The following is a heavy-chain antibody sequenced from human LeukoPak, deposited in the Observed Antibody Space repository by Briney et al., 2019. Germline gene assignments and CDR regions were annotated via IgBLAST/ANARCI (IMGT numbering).Heavy chain of an antibody. D-gene: IGHD3-3*01. Sequence: ESGPTLVKPTQTLTLTCSFSGFSLSTSGVGVGWIRQPPGKALEWLALIYWDDDKRYSPSLKSRLTITKDTSKNQVVLTMTNIDPVDTATYYCAHTVTLNTETDFWSGYYTGLRGCYFDYWGQGTLVTVSS. CDR2: IYWDDDK. CDR1: GFSLSTSGVG. V-gene: IGHV2-5*02. CDR3: AHTVTLNTETDFWSGYYTGLRGCYFDY. J-gene: IGHJ4*02.